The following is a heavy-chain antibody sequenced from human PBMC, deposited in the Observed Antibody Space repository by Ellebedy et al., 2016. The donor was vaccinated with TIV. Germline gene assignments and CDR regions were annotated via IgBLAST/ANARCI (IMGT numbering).Heavy chain of an antibody. CDR2: MNPNSGNT. J-gene: IGHJ4*02. V-gene: IGHV1-8*03. Sequence: ASVKVSCKASGGTFSSYAINWVRQATGQGLEWMGWMNPNSGNTGYAQKFQGRVTITRNTSISTAYMELSSLRSEDTAVYYCAAARIAVAGHFDYWGQGTLVTVSS. D-gene: IGHD6-19*01. CDR3: AAARIAVAGHFDY. CDR1: GGTFSSYA.